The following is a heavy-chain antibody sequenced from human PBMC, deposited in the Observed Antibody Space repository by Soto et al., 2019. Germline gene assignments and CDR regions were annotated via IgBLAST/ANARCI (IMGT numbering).Heavy chain of an antibody. D-gene: IGHD1-7*01. CDR3: ARSNWNYGGLAFDI. J-gene: IGHJ3*02. CDR1: GGSVSSGSYY. CDR2: IYYSGST. Sequence: SETLSLTCTVSGGSVSSGSYYWSWIRQPPGKGLEWIGYIYYSGSTNYNPSLKGRVTISVDTSKNQFSLKLSSVTAADTAVYYCARSNWNYGGLAFDIWGQGTMVTVSS. V-gene: IGHV4-61*01.